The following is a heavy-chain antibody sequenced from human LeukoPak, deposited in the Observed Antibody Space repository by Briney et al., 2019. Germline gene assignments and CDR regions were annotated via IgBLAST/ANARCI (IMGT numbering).Heavy chain of an antibody. CDR1: GYTFTGYY. Sequence: ASVKVSCKASGYTFTGYYMHWVRQAPGQGLEWMGWINPNSGGTNYAQKVQGRGTMTTDTSASTAYMELRSLRSDDTAVYYCARSKYYYDTSGEDAFDLWGQGTTVTVYS. CDR3: ARSKYYYDTSGEDAFDL. V-gene: IGHV1-2*02. J-gene: IGHJ3*01. D-gene: IGHD3-22*01. CDR2: INPNSGGT.